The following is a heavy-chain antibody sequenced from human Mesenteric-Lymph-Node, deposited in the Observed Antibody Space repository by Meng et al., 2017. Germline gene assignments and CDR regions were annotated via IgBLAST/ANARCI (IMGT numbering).Heavy chain of an antibody. Sequence: SVKVSCKASGYNFNNYDISWVRQAPGQGLEWVGWIIPIFGTANYAQKFQGRVTITADESTSTAYMELSSLRSEDTAVYYCARDSVAARYDYWGQGTLVTVSS. CDR2: IIPIFGTA. CDR3: ARDSVAARYDY. CDR1: GYNFNNYD. D-gene: IGHD6-6*01. J-gene: IGHJ4*02. V-gene: IGHV1-69*13.